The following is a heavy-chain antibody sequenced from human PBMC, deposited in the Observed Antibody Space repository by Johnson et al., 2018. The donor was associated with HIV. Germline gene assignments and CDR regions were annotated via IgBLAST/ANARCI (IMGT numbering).Heavy chain of an antibody. CDR1: GFTFITCA. CDR2: ISYDGSNK. CDR3: ARPQGKYNWNDLSALEI. J-gene: IGHJ3*02. Sequence: VYLVESGGGVVQPGRSLRLSCAASGFTFITCAKDCVRQAPGKGLEWVAVISYDGSNKYYADSVKGRFTISRDNAKNSLYLQMDSLRGEDTALYYCARPQGKYNWNDLSALEIWGQGTMVTVSS. V-gene: IGHV3-30*19. D-gene: IGHD1-20*01.